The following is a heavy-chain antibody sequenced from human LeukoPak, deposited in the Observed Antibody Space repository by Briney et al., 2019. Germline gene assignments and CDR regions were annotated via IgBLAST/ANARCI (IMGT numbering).Heavy chain of an antibody. CDR3: ARGTLRTTAFDI. Sequence: SETLSLTCAVNGGSFSGYYWSWIRQPPGKGLEWIGEINHSGSTNYNPSLKSRVTISVDTSKNQFSLKLSSVTAADTAVYYCARGTLRTTAFDIWGQGTMVTVSS. V-gene: IGHV4-34*01. CDR1: GGSFSGYY. J-gene: IGHJ3*02. D-gene: IGHD4-17*01. CDR2: INHSGST.